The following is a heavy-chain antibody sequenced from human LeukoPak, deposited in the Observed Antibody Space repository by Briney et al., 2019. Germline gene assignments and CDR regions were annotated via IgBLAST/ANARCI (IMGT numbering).Heavy chain of an antibody. CDR2: IDPSDSYA. CDR3: ATWGGGYFDY. D-gene: IGHD3-16*01. J-gene: IGHJ4*02. CDR1: GYSLTSYW. Sequence: GESLKISCKGSGYSLTSYWISWVRQMPGKGLEWMGRIDPSDSYANYSPSFQGHVTISADKSISTAYLQWSSLKASDTAMYYCATWGGGYFDYWGQGTLVTVSS. V-gene: IGHV5-10-1*01.